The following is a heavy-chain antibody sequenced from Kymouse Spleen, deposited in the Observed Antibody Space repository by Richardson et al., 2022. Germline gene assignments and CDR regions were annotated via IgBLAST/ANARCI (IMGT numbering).Heavy chain of an antibody. V-gene: IGHV3-30*18. CDR3: AKDPNDILTGYYKDY. CDR1: GFTFSSYG. D-gene: IGHD3-9*01. J-gene: IGHJ4*02. Sequence: QVQLVESGGGVVQPGRSLRLSCAASGFTFSSYGMHWVRQAPGKGLEWVAVISYDGSNKYYADSVKGRFTISRDNSKNTLYLQMNSLRAEDTAVYYCAKDPNDILTGYYKDYWGQGTLVTVSS. CDR2: ISYDGSNK.